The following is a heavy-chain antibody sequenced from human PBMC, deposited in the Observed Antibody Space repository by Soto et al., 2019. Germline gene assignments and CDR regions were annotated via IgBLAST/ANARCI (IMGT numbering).Heavy chain of an antibody. CDR1: GVSISDTSYY. V-gene: IGHV4-39*01. J-gene: IGHJ4*02. Sequence: PSETLSLTCNVSGVSISDTSYYRGWIRQPPGKGLEWIGTIYFSGTTFYNPSLKSRLTISVDTSKNQFSLRLSSVTAADTAVYYCARHGSHWGQGTLVTVSS. CDR2: IYFSGTT. CDR3: ARHGSH.